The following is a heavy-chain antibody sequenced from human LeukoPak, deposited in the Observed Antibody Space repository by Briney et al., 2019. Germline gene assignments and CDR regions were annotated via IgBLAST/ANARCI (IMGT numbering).Heavy chain of an antibody. CDR1: GFTFNNFA. V-gene: IGHV3-23*01. CDR3: AKDLGRVVNQYALAYFRH. Sequence: GGSLRLSCAVSGFTFNNFAMNWVRQPPGKGLEWVSSLSGGGVAHYADSVKGRFTISRDISNNPLFLQMHSLRGDDTAVYFCAKDLGRVVNQYALAYFRHWGQGTLVTVSS. D-gene: IGHD7-27*01. CDR2: LSGGGVA. J-gene: IGHJ1*01.